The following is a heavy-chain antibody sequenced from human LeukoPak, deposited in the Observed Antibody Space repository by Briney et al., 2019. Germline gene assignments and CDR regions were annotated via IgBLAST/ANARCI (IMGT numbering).Heavy chain of an antibody. J-gene: IGHJ4*02. Sequence: GGSLRLSCAASGFTFSSYGMHWVRQAPGKGLEWVAVIWCDGSNKYYADSVKGRFTISRDNSKNTLYLQMNSLRAEDTAVYYCARDGILWFGEPPYYFDYWGQGTLVTVSS. V-gene: IGHV3-33*01. CDR3: ARDGILWFGEPPYYFDY. CDR1: GFTFSSYG. D-gene: IGHD3-10*01. CDR2: IWCDGSNK.